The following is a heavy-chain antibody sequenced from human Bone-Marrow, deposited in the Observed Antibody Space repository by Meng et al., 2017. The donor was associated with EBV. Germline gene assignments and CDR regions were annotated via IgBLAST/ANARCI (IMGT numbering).Heavy chain of an antibody. CDR2: INTNTGNP. D-gene: IGHD3-3*01. Sequence: QVQLVQSWDCVKKPGGSVKGSVKASGYTFTSYAMNWVRQAPGQGLEWMGWINTNTGNPTYAQGFTGRFVFSLDTSVSTAYLQISSLKAEDTAVYYCARDGPGICYWGQGTLVTVSS. CDR3: ARDGPGICY. J-gene: IGHJ4*02. CDR1: GYTFTSYA. V-gene: IGHV7-4-1*02.